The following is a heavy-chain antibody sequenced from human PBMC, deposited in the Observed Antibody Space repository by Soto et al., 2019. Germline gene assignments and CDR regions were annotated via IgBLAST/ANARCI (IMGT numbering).Heavy chain of an antibody. Sequence: QITLKESGPTLVKPTQTLTLTCTFSGFSLSTSGVGVGWIRQPPGKALEWLALIYWDDDKRYSPSLKSRLTSPKNSSKSQVVITMSATDPLDRATFYSPHTPSSGWYSLPYLDCWRQGPLLTASS. CDR2: IYWDDDK. CDR3: PHTPSSGWYSLPYLDC. J-gene: IGHJ4*02. V-gene: IGHV2-5*02. CDR1: GFSLSTSGVG. D-gene: IGHD6-19*01.